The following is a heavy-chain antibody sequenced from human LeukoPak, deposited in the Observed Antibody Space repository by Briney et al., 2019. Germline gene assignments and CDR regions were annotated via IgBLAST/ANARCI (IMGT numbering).Heavy chain of an antibody. CDR3: AKDLPRAGGAKDIVVVPAADY. V-gene: IGHV3-30*04. CDR1: GFTFSTYA. Sequence: GGSLTLSCAASGFTFSTYAMNWVRQAPGKGLEWVAVISYDGRQNYYADSVKGRFTISRDNSKNTLYLQMNSLRAEDTAVYYCAKDLPRAGGAKDIVVVPAADYWGQGTLVTVSS. D-gene: IGHD2-2*01. J-gene: IGHJ4*02. CDR2: ISYDGRQN.